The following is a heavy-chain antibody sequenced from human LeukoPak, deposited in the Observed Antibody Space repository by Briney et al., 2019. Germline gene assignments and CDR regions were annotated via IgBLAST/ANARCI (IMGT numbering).Heavy chain of an antibody. CDR2: ISYSGRT. CDR1: GASISSSSYY. CDR3: ASRGGMVRGVIRGVGYYYYMDV. J-gene: IGHJ6*03. Sequence: PSETLSLTCTVSGASISSSSYYWGWIRQPPGKGLEWIGTISYSGRTYYHPSLKSRVTISVDTSKNQFSLKLNSVTAADTAVYYCASRGGMVRGVIRGVGYYYYMDVWGKGTTVTISS. V-gene: IGHV4-39*01. D-gene: IGHD3-10*01.